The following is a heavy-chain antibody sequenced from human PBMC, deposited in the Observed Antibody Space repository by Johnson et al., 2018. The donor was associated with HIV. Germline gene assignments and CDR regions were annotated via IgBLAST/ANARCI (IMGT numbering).Heavy chain of an antibody. CDR1: GFTFSSYA. CDR3: ARALVDDAFDI. D-gene: IGHD1-26*01. V-gene: IGHV3-30*04. J-gene: IGHJ3*02. CDR2: ISYDGSNE. Sequence: QVQLVESGGGVVQPGRSLRLSCAASGFTFSSYAMHWVRQAPGKGLEWVAVISYDGSNEYYADSVKGRFTISRDNSKNALYLQMNSLRADDTAIYYCARALVDDAFDIWGQGTMVTVSS.